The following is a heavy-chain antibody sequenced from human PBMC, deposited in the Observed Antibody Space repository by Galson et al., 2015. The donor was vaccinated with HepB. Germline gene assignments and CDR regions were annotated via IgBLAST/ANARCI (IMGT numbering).Heavy chain of an antibody. J-gene: IGHJ5*02. Sequence: SLRLSCAASGFTVSSNYMSWVRQAPGKGLEWVSVIYSGGSTYYADSVKGRFTISRDNSKNTLYLQMNSLRAEDTAVYYCARARGSGSYYTFSVGWFDPWGQGTLVTVSS. V-gene: IGHV3-53*01. CDR3: ARARGSGSYYTFSVGWFDP. CDR1: GFTVSSNY. D-gene: IGHD3-10*01. CDR2: IYSGGST.